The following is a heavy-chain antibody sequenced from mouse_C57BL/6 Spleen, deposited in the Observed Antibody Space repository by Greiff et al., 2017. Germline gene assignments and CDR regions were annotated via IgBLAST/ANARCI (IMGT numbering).Heavy chain of an antibody. Sequence: VKLMESGPGLVAPSQSLSITCTVSGFSLTSYAISWVRQPPGKGLEWLGVIWTGGGTNYNSALKSRLSISKDNSKSQVFLKMNSLQTDDTARYYCARPLYDGYYTWFAYWGQGTLVTVSA. CDR3: ARPLYDGYYTWFAY. CDR2: IWTGGGT. D-gene: IGHD2-3*01. V-gene: IGHV2-9-1*01. J-gene: IGHJ3*01. CDR1: GFSLTSYA.